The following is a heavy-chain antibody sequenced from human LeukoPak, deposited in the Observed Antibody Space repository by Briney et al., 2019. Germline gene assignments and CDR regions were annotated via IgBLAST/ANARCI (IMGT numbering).Heavy chain of an antibody. V-gene: IGHV3-23*01. Sequence: GGSLRLSCAASGFTFSSYAMSWVRQAPGNGLEWVSGISDGGVSTYYADSVKGRFTLSRDNSKNTLYLQMNSLRADDTAVYYCAKDLSSSSWGQGTLVTVSS. CDR2: ISDGGVST. J-gene: IGHJ4*02. CDR1: GFTFSSYA. CDR3: AKDLSSSS. D-gene: IGHD6-6*01.